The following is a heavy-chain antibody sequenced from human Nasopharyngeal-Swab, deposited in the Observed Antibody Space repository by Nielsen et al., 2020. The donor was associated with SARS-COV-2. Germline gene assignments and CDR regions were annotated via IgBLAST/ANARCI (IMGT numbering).Heavy chain of an antibody. J-gene: IGHJ6*02. CDR2: IYPGDSDT. CDR1: GYRFNTYW. D-gene: IGHD3-16*01. V-gene: IGHV5-51*01. CDR3: ARPLYPYSSIAGYYYYAMDV. Sequence: GGSLRLSCKGSGYRFNTYWIAWVRQMPGNGLEWMGVIYPGDSDTRYRPSFKGQVNISAEKSINTAFLQWNSLKASDTAIYYCARPLYPYSSIAGYYYYAMDVWGQGTAGTVSS.